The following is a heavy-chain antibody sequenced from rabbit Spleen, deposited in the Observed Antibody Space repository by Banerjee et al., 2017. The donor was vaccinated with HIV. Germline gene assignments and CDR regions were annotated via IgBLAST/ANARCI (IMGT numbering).Heavy chain of an antibody. Sequence: QEQLVESGGGLVQPGESLKLSCKASGIDFDSNYWICWVRQAPGKGLEWIACIYVGSDNTYYASWAKGRFSISKTSSTTVILQVTSLTTADAAAYFCARDAGTSFSSYGMDLWGQGTLVTVS. CDR1: GIDFDSNYW. CDR3: ARDAGTSFSSYGMDL. J-gene: IGHJ6*01. V-gene: IGHV1S45*01. CDR2: IYVGSDNT. D-gene: IGHD8-1*01.